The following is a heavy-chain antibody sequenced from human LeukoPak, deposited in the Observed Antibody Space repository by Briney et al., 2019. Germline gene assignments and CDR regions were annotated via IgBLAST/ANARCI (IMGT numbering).Heavy chain of an antibody. CDR2: IYYSGTT. V-gene: IGHV4-39*01. CDR1: GGSISSSSYS. D-gene: IGHD3-3*01. Sequence: SETLSLTCTVSGGSISSSSYSWGWIRQPPGKGLEWIGSIYYSGTTYYNPSPKSRVTISVDTSTIQFSLKLSSVGATDPDVYFCGRLRFDFWSGYTHPYFDYWGQGTLVTVSS. CDR3: GRLRFDFWSGYTHPYFDY. J-gene: IGHJ4*02.